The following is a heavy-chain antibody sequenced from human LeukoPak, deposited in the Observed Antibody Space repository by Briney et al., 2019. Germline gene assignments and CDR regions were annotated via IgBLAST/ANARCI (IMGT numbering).Heavy chain of an antibody. Sequence: PGGSLRLSCSASGFTGPSFAMAWVRQAPGKGLEWVSRINTDGSSTTYADSVKGRFTISRDNAKNTLYLQMNSLRAEDTAVYYCARGNEDWGQGTLVTVSS. CDR1: GFTGPSFA. V-gene: IGHV3-74*01. J-gene: IGHJ4*02. CDR2: INTDGSST. CDR3: ARGNED. D-gene: IGHD1-1*01.